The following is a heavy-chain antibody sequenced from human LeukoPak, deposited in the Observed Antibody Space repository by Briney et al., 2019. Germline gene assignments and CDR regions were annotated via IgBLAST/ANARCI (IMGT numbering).Heavy chain of an antibody. J-gene: IGHJ3*02. CDR3: ARPVLTYSSGWYMGAFDI. Sequence: GGSLRLSCAASGFTFDDYAMHWVRQAPGKGLEWVAVISYDGSNKYYADSVKGRFTISRDNSKNTLYLQMNSLRAEDTAVYYCARPVLTYSSGWYMGAFDIWGQGTMVTVSS. CDR1: GFTFDDYA. CDR2: ISYDGSNK. D-gene: IGHD6-19*01. V-gene: IGHV3-30-3*01.